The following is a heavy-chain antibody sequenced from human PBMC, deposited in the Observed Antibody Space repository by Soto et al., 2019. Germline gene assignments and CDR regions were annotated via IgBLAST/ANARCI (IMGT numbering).Heavy chain of an antibody. V-gene: IGHV4-34*01. CDR3: ARKGDLSPFDY. CDR1: GGSFSDDY. Sequence: ASETLSLTCAVSGGSFSDDYWSWIRQPPGKGLEWIGEISHSGNTNYKSSLKNRVTISVDTSKNQLSLELTSVTAADTAVYYCARKGDLSPFDYWGQGTLVTVSS. CDR2: ISHSGNT. D-gene: IGHD3-16*01. J-gene: IGHJ4*02.